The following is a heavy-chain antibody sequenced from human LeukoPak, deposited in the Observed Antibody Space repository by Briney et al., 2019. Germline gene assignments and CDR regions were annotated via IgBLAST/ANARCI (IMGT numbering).Heavy chain of an antibody. CDR3: ARVWVCSNGVCPDVFDY. J-gene: IGHJ4*02. CDR2: INPNSGGT. D-gene: IGHD2-8*01. V-gene: IGHV1-2*02. Sequence: GASVKVSCKASGYTFTGYYMHWVRQAPGQGLEWMGWINPNSGGTNYAQKFQGRVTMTRDTSISTAYMEVSRLRTDDTAVYYCARVWVCSNGVCPDVFDYWGQGTLVTVSS. CDR1: GYTFTGYY.